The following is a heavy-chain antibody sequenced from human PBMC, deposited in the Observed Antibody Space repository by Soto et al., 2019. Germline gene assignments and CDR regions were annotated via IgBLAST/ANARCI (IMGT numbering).Heavy chain of an antibody. Sequence: SLRLSCAASGFTFSSYGMHWVRQAPGKGLEWVAVIWYDGSNKYYADSVKGRFTISRDNSKNTLYLQMNSLRAEDTAVYYCARRNSGSFYYFDYWGQGTLDNVSS. J-gene: IGHJ4*02. D-gene: IGHD2-15*01. CDR2: IWYDGSNK. CDR1: GFTFSSYG. CDR3: ARRNSGSFYYFDY. V-gene: IGHV3-33*01.